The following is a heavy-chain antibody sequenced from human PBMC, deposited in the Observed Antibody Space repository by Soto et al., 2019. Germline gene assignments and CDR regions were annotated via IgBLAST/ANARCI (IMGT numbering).Heavy chain of an antibody. J-gene: IGHJ4*02. V-gene: IGHV4-31*01. CDR1: GDSITSGAFY. CDR3: ASKQAGNFTGIDY. Sequence: QVQLQESGPGLVKPSQTLSLTCTVTGDSITSGAFYWSWIRQHPGTGLVWLGDTYGSGGSGSTLSTPPLQRLITLSVHTSTAPVSLHLSSVTVADAAVYFCASKQAGNFTGIDYWGQETLVTVSS. D-gene: IGHD1-1*01. CDR2: TYGSGGSGST.